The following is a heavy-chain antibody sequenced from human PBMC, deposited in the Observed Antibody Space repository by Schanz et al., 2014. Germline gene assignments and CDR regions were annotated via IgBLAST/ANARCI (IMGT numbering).Heavy chain of an antibody. CDR1: GYTFTSYV. J-gene: IGHJ4*02. D-gene: IGHD2-2*01. V-gene: IGHV1-8*01. CDR2: MNPDSGNT. CDR3: ARAPTAYCSDTSCLGTPFDY. Sequence: VQLVQSGAEVKRPGASVRVSCKASGYTFTSYVFNWVRQAPGQGLEWMGWMNPDSGNTGYARKFQGKVPMTKSSSISTTYMELSSLRSEVTALCYCARAPTAYCSDTSCLGTPFDYWGQGTLVTVSS.